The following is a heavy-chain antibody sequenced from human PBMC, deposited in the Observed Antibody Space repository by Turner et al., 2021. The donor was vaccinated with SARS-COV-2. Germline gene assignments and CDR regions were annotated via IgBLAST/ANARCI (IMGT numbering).Heavy chain of an antibody. V-gene: IGHV4-34*01. CDR2: INHGEST. CDR1: GGSFSGHY. CDR3: ARSGWSLWYFDY. Sequence: QVQLQQWGAGLLTPSATLSLTCAVYGGSFSGHYGSWIRQHPGKWREWIGDINHGESTNYNPSLKSRVTISVDTSKNQFSLKLSSVTAADTAVYYCARSGWSLWYFDYWGQGTLVTVSS. J-gene: IGHJ4*02. D-gene: IGHD6-19*01.